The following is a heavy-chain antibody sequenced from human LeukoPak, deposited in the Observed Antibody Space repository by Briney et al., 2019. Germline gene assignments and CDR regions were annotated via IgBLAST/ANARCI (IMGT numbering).Heavy chain of an antibody. CDR1: GFTFSSYS. V-gene: IGHV3-48*01. J-gene: IGHJ4*02. CDR2: ISSSSSTI. Sequence: GGSLRLSCAASGFTFSSYSMNWVRQAPGKGLEWVSYISSSSSTIYYADSVKRRFTISRDNAKNSLYLQMNSLRAEDTAVYYCASQYYDILTCYRPYFDYWGQGTLVTVSS. D-gene: IGHD3-9*01. CDR3: ASQYYDILTCYRPYFDY.